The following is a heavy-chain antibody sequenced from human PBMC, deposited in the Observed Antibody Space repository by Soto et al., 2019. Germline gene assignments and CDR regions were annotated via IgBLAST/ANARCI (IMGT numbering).Heavy chain of an antibody. J-gene: IGHJ5*02. Sequence: EVQLVESGGGLVKPGGSLRLSCAASGFTFSRSAMNWVRQAPGKGLEWVSCISGSSSSIYYADSVQGRFTISRDNAKNSLYLQMTSLRAEDTAVYYCAIDPFGGGDSEWFDPWGQGTLVTVSS. D-gene: IGHD2-21*02. CDR2: ISGSSSSI. CDR3: AIDPFGGGDSEWFDP. V-gene: IGHV3-21*01. CDR1: GFTFSRSA.